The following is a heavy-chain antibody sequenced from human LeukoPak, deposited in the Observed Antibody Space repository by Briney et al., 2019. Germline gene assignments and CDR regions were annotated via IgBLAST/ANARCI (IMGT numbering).Heavy chain of an antibody. CDR3: ARRAYYDSSGYHPMSGYFDL. D-gene: IGHD3-22*01. Sequence: SETLSLTCTVSGGSMLSYYWNWIRQPPGKGLEWIGYIYSSGITNYSPSLRSRGTISVATSRNQFSLRLTSVTAADTAIYYCARRAYYDSSGYHPMSGYFDLWGRGTLVTVSS. J-gene: IGHJ2*01. V-gene: IGHV4-4*08. CDR1: GGSMLSYY. CDR2: IYSSGIT.